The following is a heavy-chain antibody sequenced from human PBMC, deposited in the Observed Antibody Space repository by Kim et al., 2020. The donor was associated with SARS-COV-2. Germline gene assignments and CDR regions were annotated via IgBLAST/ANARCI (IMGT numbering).Heavy chain of an antibody. CDR2: IYYSGST. CDR1: GGSISSGDYY. CDR3: ARAGSDCSGGSCYSNRSDYYYYYGMDV. J-gene: IGHJ6*02. Sequence: SETLSLTCTVSGGSISSGDYYWSWIRQPPGKGMEWIGYIYYSGSTYYNPSLKSRVTISVDTSKNQFSLKLSSVTAADTAVYYCARAGSDCSGGSCYSNRSDYYYYYGMDVWGQGTTVTVSS. V-gene: IGHV4-30-4*01. D-gene: IGHD2-15*01.